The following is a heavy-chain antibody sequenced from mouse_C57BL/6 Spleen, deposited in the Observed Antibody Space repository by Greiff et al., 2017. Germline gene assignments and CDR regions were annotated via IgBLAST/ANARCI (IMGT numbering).Heavy chain of an antibody. J-gene: IGHJ1*03. CDR3: ARDHGYYDWYFDV. Sequence: EVQGVESGGGLVKPGGSLKLSCAASGFTFSDYGMHWVRQAPEKGLEWVAYISSGSSTIYYAATVKGRFTISRDNAKNTLFLQMTSLRSEDTAMYYCARDHGYYDWYFDVWGTGTTVTVSS. CDR1: GFTFSDYG. CDR2: ISSGSSTI. D-gene: IGHD2-3*01. V-gene: IGHV5-17*01.